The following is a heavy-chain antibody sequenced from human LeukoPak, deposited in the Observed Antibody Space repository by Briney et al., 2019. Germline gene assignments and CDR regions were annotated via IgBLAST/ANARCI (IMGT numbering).Heavy chain of an antibody. CDR1: GYTFTSYD. Sequence: ASVKVSCKASGYTFTSYDINWVRQATGQGLEWMGWMNPNSGNTGYAQKFQGRVTMTRNTSVSTAYMELSSLRSEDTAVYYCARGDFWSGSRDYWGQGTLVTVSS. CDR2: MNPNSGNT. J-gene: IGHJ4*02. CDR3: ARGDFWSGSRDY. D-gene: IGHD3-3*01. V-gene: IGHV1-8*01.